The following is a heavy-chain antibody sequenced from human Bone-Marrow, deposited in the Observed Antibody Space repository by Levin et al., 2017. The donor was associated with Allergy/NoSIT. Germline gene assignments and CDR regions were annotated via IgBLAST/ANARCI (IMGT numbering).Heavy chain of an antibody. D-gene: IGHD1-1*01. CDR3: ARLDGYSFDY. CDR1: GGSLRSAGYH. V-gene: IGHV4-31*03. Sequence: SQTLSLPCTVSGGSLRSAGYHWTWIRQYPGKGLEWIGYISYRGSTYFNPSLKSRLAMSIDTSEQHFSLNLTSVSAADTAIYYCARLDGYSFDYWGQGALVTVSS. CDR2: ISYRGST. J-gene: IGHJ4*02.